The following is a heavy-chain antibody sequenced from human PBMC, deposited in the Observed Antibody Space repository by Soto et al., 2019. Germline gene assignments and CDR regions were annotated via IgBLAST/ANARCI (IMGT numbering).Heavy chain of an antibody. CDR3: ARDQGESRYQLLSAEYFQH. V-gene: IGHV3-7*01. CDR1: GFTFSSYW. CDR2: IKQDGSEK. D-gene: IGHD2-2*01. Sequence: GGSLRLSCAASGFTFSSYWMSWVRQAPGKGLEWVANIKQDGSEKYYVDSVKGRFTISRDNAKNSLYLQMNSLRAEDTAVYYGARDQGESRYQLLSAEYFQHWGQGTLVTVSS. J-gene: IGHJ1*01.